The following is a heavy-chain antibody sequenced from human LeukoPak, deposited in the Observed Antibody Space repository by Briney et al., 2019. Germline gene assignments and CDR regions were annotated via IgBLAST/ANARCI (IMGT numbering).Heavy chain of an antibody. V-gene: IGHV3-30*18. CDR2: ISYDGSKK. CDR3: AKDRTVTTRGDFDY. Sequence: GRSLRLSCSASGFTFSTYGMHWVRQAPGKGLEGVAGISYDGSKKYYADSVKGRLTISRDNSKNTLYLQMSSLRVEDTAVYYCAKDRTVTTRGDFDYWGQGTLVTVSS. D-gene: IGHD4-17*01. J-gene: IGHJ4*02. CDR1: GFTFSTYG.